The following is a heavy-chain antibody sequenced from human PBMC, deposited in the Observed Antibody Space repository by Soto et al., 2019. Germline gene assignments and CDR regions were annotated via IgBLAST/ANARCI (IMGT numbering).Heavy chain of an antibody. CDR1: GFTFSSYW. D-gene: IGHD2-21*01. V-gene: IGHV3-74*01. Sequence: EVQLVESGGGLVQPGGSLRLSCAASGFTFSSYWMHWVRQAPGKGLVRVSRINSDGSSTSYADSVKGRFTISRDNAKNTLYLKMNSLRAEDTAVYYCARDLVNYSYAFDIWGQGTMVTVSS. J-gene: IGHJ3*02. CDR2: INSDGSST. CDR3: ARDLVNYSYAFDI.